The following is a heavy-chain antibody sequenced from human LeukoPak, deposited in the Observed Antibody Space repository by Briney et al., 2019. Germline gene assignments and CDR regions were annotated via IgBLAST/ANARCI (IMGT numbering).Heavy chain of an antibody. CDR3: VKGVSGTYFGMDV. V-gene: IGHV5-51*01. CDR1: GYNFIGYW. J-gene: IGHJ6*02. D-gene: IGHD3-10*01. CDR2: IYPGDSDT. Sequence: VESLKISCTASGYNFIGYWIVWVRQVPGKGLEWMAIIYPGDSDTRYSPSFEGQVTISADRSTSTAYLQWSSLKASDTALYYCVKGVSGTYFGMDVWGHGTTVTVSS.